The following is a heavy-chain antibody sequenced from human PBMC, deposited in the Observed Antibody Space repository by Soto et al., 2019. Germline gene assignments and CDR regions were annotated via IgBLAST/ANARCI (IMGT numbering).Heavy chain of an antibody. Sequence: SETLSLTCTVSGGSISSYYWSWIRHPPGKGLEWIGYIYYSGSTNYNPSLKSRVTISVDTSKNQFSLKLSSVTAADTAVYYCGRDDTGYSYGFDYWGQGTLVTVSS. CDR1: GGSISSYY. J-gene: IGHJ4*02. V-gene: IGHV4-59*01. CDR2: IYYSGST. D-gene: IGHD5-18*01. CDR3: GRDDTGYSYGFDY.